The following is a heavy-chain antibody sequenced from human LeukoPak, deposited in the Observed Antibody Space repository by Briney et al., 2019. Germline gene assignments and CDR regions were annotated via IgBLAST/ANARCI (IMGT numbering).Heavy chain of an antibody. Sequence: SETLSLTCTVSGGSISSSSYYWGWIRQPPGKGLEWIGSIYYSGSTYYDPSLKSRVTISVDTSKNQFSLKLSSVTAADTAVYYCAGSYYDSYYYYYMDVWGKGTTVTISS. J-gene: IGHJ6*03. V-gene: IGHV4-39*01. CDR1: GGSISSSSYY. CDR2: IYYSGST. D-gene: IGHD3-22*01. CDR3: AGSYYDSYYYYYMDV.